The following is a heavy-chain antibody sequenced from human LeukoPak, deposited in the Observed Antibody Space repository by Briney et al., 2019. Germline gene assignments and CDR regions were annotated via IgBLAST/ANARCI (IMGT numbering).Heavy chain of an antibody. V-gene: IGHV3-23*01. CDR2: ISGSGGSA. CDR3: AKRGILEYYFDY. Sequence: GGSLRLSCAASGFTFSTYRMNWVRQAPGKGLEWVSVISGSGGSAYYADSVKGRFTISRDNSKNTLYLQMNGLRAEDTAVYYCAKRGILEYYFDYWGQGTLVTVSS. J-gene: IGHJ4*02. CDR1: GFTFSTYR. D-gene: IGHD2-2*01.